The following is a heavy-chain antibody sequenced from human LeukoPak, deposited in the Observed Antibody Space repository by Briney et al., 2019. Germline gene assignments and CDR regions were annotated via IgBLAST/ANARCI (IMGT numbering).Heavy chain of an antibody. CDR3: AKDPGGPPGPSFDY. J-gene: IGHJ4*02. Sequence: PGGSLRLSCAASGFTFSSYAMSWVRQAPGKGLEWVSAISGSGGSTYYADSVKGWSTISRDNSKNTLYLQMNSLRAEDTAVYYCAKDPGGPPGPSFDYWGQGTLVTVSS. CDR1: GFTFSSYA. V-gene: IGHV3-23*01. CDR2: ISGSGGST. D-gene: IGHD2-2*01.